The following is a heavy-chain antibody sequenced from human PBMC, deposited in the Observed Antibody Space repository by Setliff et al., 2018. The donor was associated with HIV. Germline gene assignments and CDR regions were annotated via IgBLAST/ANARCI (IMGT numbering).Heavy chain of an antibody. Sequence: SETLSLTCAVYGGSFSGYYWSWIRQPPGKGLEWIGEINHSGSTNYNPSLKSRVTISVDTSKNQFSLKLSSVTAADTAVYYCARELIAGNRYFDYWGQGTLVTV. D-gene: IGHD6-13*01. CDR1: GGSFSGYY. V-gene: IGHV4-34*01. CDR2: INHSGST. J-gene: IGHJ4*02. CDR3: ARELIAGNRYFDY.